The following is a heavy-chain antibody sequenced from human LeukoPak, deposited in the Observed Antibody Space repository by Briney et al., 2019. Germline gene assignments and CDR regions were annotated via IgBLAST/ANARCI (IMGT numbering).Heavy chain of an antibody. J-gene: IGHJ4*02. CDR3: ARLTKSDYDSSGGFDY. D-gene: IGHD3-22*01. CDR1: GFTFSSYW. CDR2: IKPDGSEK. V-gene: IGHV3-7*01. Sequence: PGGSLRLSCAASGFTFSSYWMSWVRQAPGKGLEWVASIKPDGSEKYYVDSVKGRFTISRDNAKNSLYLQMNSLRAEDTAVHYCARLTKSDYDSSGGFDYWGQGTLVTVSS.